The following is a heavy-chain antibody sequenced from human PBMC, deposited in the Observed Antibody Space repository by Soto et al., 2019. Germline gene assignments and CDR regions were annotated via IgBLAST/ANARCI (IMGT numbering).Heavy chain of an antibody. CDR3: AKGPEDVVVPAAMSTGHFDY. Sequence: GGSLRLSCAASGFTFSSYAMSWVRQAPGKGLEWVSAISGSGGSTYYADSVKGRFTISRDNSKNTLYLQMNSLRAEDTAVYYCAKGPEDVVVPAAMSTGHFDYWGQGTLVTVS. D-gene: IGHD2-2*01. V-gene: IGHV3-23*01. CDR1: GFTFSSYA. CDR2: ISGSGGST. J-gene: IGHJ4*02.